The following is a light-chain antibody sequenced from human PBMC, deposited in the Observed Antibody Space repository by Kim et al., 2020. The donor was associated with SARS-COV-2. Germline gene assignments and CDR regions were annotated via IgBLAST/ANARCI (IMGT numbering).Light chain of an antibody. CDR3: NSRGSSGNHLGV. J-gene: IGLJ1*01. Sequence: SSELTQDPAVSVALGQTVRITCQGDSLRTYYANWYQQKPGQAPVLVIYGENNRPSGIPDRFSASSSGNTASLTITGAQAEDEADYYCNSRGSSGNHLGVFGTGTKVTVL. CDR1: SLRTYY. V-gene: IGLV3-19*01. CDR2: GEN.